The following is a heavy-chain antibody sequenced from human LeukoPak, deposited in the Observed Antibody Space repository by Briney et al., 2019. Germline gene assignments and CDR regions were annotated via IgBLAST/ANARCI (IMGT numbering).Heavy chain of an antibody. Sequence: PSETLSFTSSVSGVSISSYYWSWLRQPPGKGLEWIGYTYYSRSTNYNTSLKSRLTISVDTSKNQFSLKLSSVTAADTAVYYCARHAGDSSGYYYYYYGMDVWGQGTTVTVSS. V-gene: IGHV4-59*01. CDR1: GVSISSYY. CDR2: TYYSRST. CDR3: ARHAGDSSGYYYYYYGMDV. J-gene: IGHJ6*02. D-gene: IGHD3-22*01.